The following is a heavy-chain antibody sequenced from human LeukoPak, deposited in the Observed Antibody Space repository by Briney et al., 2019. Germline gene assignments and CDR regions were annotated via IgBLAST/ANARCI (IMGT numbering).Heavy chain of an antibody. V-gene: IGHV3-23*01. Sequence: QPGGSLRLSCAASGFAFSSYAMSWVRQAPGKGLEWVSAISGSGGSTYYADSVKGRFTISRDNSKNTLYLQMNSLRAEDTAVYYCAKHSGSYYTAFDYWGQGTLVTVSS. D-gene: IGHD1-26*01. CDR2: ISGSGGST. J-gene: IGHJ4*02. CDR3: AKHSGSYYTAFDY. CDR1: GFAFSSYA.